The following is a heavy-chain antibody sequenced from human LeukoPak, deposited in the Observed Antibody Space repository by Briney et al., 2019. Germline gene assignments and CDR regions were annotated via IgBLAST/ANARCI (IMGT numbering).Heavy chain of an antibody. CDR3: ARQSYDSSGSPTFSDF. V-gene: IGHV4-39*01. CDR1: GGSISRSSYY. J-gene: IGHJ4*02. Sequence: ETLSLTCTVSGGSISRSSYYWGWVRQPPGKGLEWTGTIYYSGITHYNPSLKSRVTISVDTSTNQFSLKLTSVTAADTAVYYCARQSYDSSGSPTFSDFWSQGTLVTVSS. D-gene: IGHD3-22*01. CDR2: IYYSGIT.